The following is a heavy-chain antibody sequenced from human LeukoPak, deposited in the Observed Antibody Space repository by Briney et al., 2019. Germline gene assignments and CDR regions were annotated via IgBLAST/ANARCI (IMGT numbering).Heavy chain of an antibody. J-gene: IGHJ4*02. V-gene: IGHV3-66*01. D-gene: IGHD3-16*01. CDR2: IYSGGST. CDR3: ARGPPWGSFDY. Sequence: GGSLGLSCAASGFTVSSSYMSWVRQAPGKGLEWVSVIYSGGSTYYADSVKGRFTISRDNSKNTLYLQMNSLRAEDTAVYYCARGPPWGSFDYWGRGTLVTVSS. CDR1: GFTVSSSY.